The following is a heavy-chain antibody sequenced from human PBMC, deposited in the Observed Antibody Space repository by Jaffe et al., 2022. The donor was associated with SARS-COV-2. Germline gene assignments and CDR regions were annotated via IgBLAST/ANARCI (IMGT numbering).Heavy chain of an antibody. V-gene: IGHV4-34*01. Sequence: QVQLQQWGAGLLKPSETLSLTCAVYGGSFSGYYWSWIRQPPGKGLEWIGEINHSGSTNYNPSLKSRVTISVDTSKNQFSLKLSSVTAADTAVYYCARRQRITMIVVVKNEIGRFDPWGQGTLVTVSS. J-gene: IGHJ5*02. CDR2: INHSGST. CDR1: GGSFSGYY. CDR3: ARRQRITMIVVVKNEIGRFDP. D-gene: IGHD3-22*01.